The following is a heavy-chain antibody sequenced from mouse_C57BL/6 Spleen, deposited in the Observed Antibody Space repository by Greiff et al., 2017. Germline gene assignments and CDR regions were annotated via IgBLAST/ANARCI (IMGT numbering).Heavy chain of an antibody. V-gene: IGHV1-69*01. CDR2: IDPSDSYT. D-gene: IGHD2-4*01. CDR3: ARGYDYDEGYAMDY. Sequence: QVQLQQPGAELVMPGASVKLSCKASGYTFTSYWMHWVKQRPGQGLEWIGEIDPSDSYTNYNQKFKGKSTLTVDKSSSTAYMQLSSLTSEDSAVYYCARGYDYDEGYAMDYWGQGTSVTVSS. CDR1: GYTFTSYW. J-gene: IGHJ4*01.